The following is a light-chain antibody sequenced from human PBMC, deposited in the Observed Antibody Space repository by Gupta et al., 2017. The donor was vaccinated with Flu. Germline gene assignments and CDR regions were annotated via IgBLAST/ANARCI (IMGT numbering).Light chain of an antibody. J-gene: IGKJ1*01. CDR3: RQYDNYPWT. V-gene: IGKV1-6*01. CDR1: QVIRND. CDR2: EAS. Sequence: PSSLSASVGDRVAITWRASQVIRNDLGWYQQKPGKAPKLLIYEASTLKSGVPSSFSGSGSDTDFTLTISSLQPEDFATYYCRQYDNYPWTFGQGTKVEI.